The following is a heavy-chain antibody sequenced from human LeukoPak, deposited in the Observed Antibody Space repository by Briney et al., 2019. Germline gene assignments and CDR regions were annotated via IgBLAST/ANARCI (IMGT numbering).Heavy chain of an antibody. CDR3: ARSASSSWYVLSEVPYYFDY. Sequence: PSETLSLTCAVYGGSFSGYYWSWIRQPPGKGLEWIGEINHSGSTNYNPSLKSRVTISVDTSKNQFSLKLSSVTAADTAVYYCARSASSSWYVLSEVPYYFDYWGQGTLVTVSS. CDR1: GGSFSGYY. V-gene: IGHV4-34*01. CDR2: INHSGST. D-gene: IGHD6-13*01. J-gene: IGHJ4*02.